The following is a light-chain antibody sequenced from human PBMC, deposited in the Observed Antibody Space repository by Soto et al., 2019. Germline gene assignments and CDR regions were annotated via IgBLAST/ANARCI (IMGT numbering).Light chain of an antibody. CDR3: QHFNSYSEA. CDR2: KAS. Sequence: DIQMTQSPSTLSGSVGDRVTITCRASQTISSWLAWYQQKPGKAPKLLIYKASTLKSGVPSRFSGSGSWTEFTLTISSLQPDDFATYYCQHFNSYSEAFGQGIKVERK. CDR1: QTISSW. V-gene: IGKV1-5*03. J-gene: IGKJ1*01.